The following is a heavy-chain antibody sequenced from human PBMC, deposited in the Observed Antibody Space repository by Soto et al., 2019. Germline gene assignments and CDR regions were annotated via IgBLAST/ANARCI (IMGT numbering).Heavy chain of an antibody. CDR1: GYTFTSYG. J-gene: IGHJ6*02. CDR3: ARGDTYDISTGYYAYGMDV. V-gene: IGHV1-18*01. Sequence: GASVKVSCKASGYTFTSYGISWVRQAPGQGLEWMGWISAYNGNTNYAQKLQGRVTMTTDTSTGTAYMELRSLRSDDTAVYYCARGDTYDISTGYYAYGMDVWGQGTTVTVSS. CDR2: ISAYNGNT. D-gene: IGHD3-9*01.